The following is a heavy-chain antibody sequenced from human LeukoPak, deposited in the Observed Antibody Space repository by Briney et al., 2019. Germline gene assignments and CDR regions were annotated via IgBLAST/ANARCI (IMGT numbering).Heavy chain of an antibody. D-gene: IGHD3-10*01. Sequence: SVKVSCKASGGTYNNYAITWVRQAPGQGLEWVGGILPVFGTSNYAQRFQGRVTITADESTGTTYMELSSLRSEDTAVYYCARDHRGFYYGSGNYYYLDVWGKGTTVTVSS. J-gene: IGHJ6*03. CDR1: GGTYNNYA. V-gene: IGHV1-69*13. CDR2: ILPVFGTS. CDR3: ARDHRGFYYGSGNYYYLDV.